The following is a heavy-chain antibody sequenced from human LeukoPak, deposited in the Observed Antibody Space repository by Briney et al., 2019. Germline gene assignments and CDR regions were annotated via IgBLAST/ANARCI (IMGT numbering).Heavy chain of an antibody. D-gene: IGHD6-13*01. CDR1: GFTFSNYA. CDR3: AKAAGYSSQTAYY. CDR2: IGGSGVST. V-gene: IGHV3-23*01. J-gene: IGHJ4*02. Sequence: GGSLRLSCAASGFTFSNYAMSWVRQAPGKGLEWVSGIGGSGVSTYYAGSVKGRFTISRDNSKNTLYLQMNSLRAEDTAVYYCAKAAGYSSQTAYYWGQGTLVTVSS.